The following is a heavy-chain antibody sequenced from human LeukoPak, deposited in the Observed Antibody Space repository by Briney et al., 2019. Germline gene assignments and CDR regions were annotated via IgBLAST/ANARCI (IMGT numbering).Heavy chain of an antibody. CDR3: AVEIVVVVAAISVDFDY. V-gene: IGHV1-69*01. CDR1: GGTFSSYA. Sequence: SVKVSCKASGGTFSSYAISWVRQAPGQGLEWMGGIIPIFGTAKYAQKFQGRVTINSDESTSTAYMELSSLRSEDTAVYYCAVEIVVVVAAISVDFDYWGQGTLVTVSS. J-gene: IGHJ4*02. CDR2: IIPIFGTA. D-gene: IGHD2-15*01.